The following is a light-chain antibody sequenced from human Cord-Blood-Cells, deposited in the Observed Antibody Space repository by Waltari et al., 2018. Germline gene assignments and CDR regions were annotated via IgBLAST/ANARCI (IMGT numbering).Light chain of an antibody. CDR3: CSYAGSSTYV. CDR2: EGG. CDR1: SSDVGSYNL. Sequence: QSALTQSASVSGSPGQSITISCTGTSSDVGSYNLVSWYQQHPGKAPKLMIYEGGKRPSGVANRCAVSKSGNTASLTISGLQAEDEADYYCCSYAGSSTYVFGTGTKVTVL. V-gene: IGLV2-23*01. J-gene: IGLJ1*01.